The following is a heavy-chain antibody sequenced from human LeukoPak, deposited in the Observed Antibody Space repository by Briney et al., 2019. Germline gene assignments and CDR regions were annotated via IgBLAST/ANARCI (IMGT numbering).Heavy chain of an antibody. V-gene: IGHV3-30*04. CDR3: VKDGRVSSVNYYGLDV. J-gene: IGHJ6*02. D-gene: IGHD6-19*01. Sequence: PGGSLRLSCTASGFTFSKYSMHWVRQAPGKGLEWLTIILFDGKNKYYADSVEGRFIISRDNSKSTLYLQMNSLTAEDTGVYYCVKDGRVSSVNYYGLDVWGQGTTVTVSS. CDR2: ILFDGKNK. CDR1: GFTFSKYS.